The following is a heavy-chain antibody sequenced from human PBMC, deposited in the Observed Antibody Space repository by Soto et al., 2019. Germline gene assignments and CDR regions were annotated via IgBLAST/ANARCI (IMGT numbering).Heavy chain of an antibody. CDR2: ISPHNFNT. CDR3: ARDEGGYDILTGYYKAHHFDY. V-gene: IGHV1-18*01. Sequence: QVQLEQSGAEVKKPGDSVKVSCKASGYTFTHFYITLVRQAPGQGLEWMGAISPHNFNTNYAQKFRGRVTLTTEKSTNTAYLELRSLTSDDTAVYYCARDEGGYDILTGYYKAHHFDYWGQGVPVTVSS. D-gene: IGHD3-9*01. CDR1: GYTFTHFY. J-gene: IGHJ4*02.